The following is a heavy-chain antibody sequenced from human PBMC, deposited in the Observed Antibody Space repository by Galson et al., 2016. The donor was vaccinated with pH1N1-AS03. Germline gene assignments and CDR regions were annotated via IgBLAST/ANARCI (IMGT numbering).Heavy chain of an antibody. D-gene: IGHD6-13*01. CDR3: VKETGFSGTWYPFHQ. J-gene: IGHJ1*01. CDR2: VSYDTARQ. CDR1: GFIFSDYA. Sequence: SLRLSCAASGFIFSDYAMHWVRQAPGKGLEWVAFVSYDTARQQYTEPVKGRFTISKDRPRNMLYLEMNNLRVEDTAVYYCVKETGFSGTWYPFHQWGQGTLVRVSA. V-gene: IGHV3-30-3*01.